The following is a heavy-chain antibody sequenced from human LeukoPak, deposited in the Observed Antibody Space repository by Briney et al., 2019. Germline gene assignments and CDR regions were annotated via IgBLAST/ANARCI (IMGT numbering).Heavy chain of an antibody. CDR1: GFTFDDYT. CDR3: AKDGYSSSWYVSDGWFDP. V-gene: IGHV3-43*01. D-gene: IGHD6-13*01. Sequence: GGSLRLSCAASGFTFDDYTMHWVRQAPGKGLEWVSLISWDGGSTYYADSVKGRFTISRDNSKNSLYLQMNSLRTEDTALYYCAKDGYSSSWYVSDGWFDPWGQGTLVTVSS. CDR2: ISWDGGST. J-gene: IGHJ5*02.